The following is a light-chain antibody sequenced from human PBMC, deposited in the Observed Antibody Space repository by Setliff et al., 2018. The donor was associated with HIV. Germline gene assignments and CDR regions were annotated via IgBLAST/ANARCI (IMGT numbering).Light chain of an antibody. CDR3: SSYTSSKSQV. CDR1: SSDVGAYNQ. V-gene: IGLV2-14*03. Sequence: QSALTQPASVSGSPGRSITISCTGTSSDVGAYNQVSWYQQHPGKAPKLMIYDVDQRPSGVSDRFSGSKSGNTASLTISGLQAEDDAYYYCSSYTSSKSQVFGTGTKSPS. CDR2: DVD. J-gene: IGLJ1*01.